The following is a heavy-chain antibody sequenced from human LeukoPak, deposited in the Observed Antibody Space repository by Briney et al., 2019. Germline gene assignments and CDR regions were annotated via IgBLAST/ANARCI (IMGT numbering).Heavy chain of an antibody. V-gene: IGHV1-2*02. CDR1: GYTFTGYY. CDR3: ARPSYYYDSSGYRY. CDR2: INPNSGGT. J-gene: IGHJ4*02. Sequence: ASGKVSCKASGYTFTGYYMHWVRQAPGQGLEWMGWINPNSGGTNYAQKFQGRVTMTRDTSISTAYMELSRLRSDDTAVYYCARPSYYYDSSGYRYWGQGTLVTVSS. D-gene: IGHD3-22*01.